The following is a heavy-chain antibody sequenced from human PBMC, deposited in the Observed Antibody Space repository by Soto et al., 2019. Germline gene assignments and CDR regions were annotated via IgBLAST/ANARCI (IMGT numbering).Heavy chain of an antibody. CDR2: IYYSGST. CDR3: ASLRRGLHYDILTGYHIFPMDY. J-gene: IGHJ4*02. CDR1: GGSISSSSYY. V-gene: IGHV4-39*01. Sequence: PSETLSLTCTVSGGSISSSSYYWGWIRQPPGKGLEWIGSIYYSGSTYYNPSLKSRVTISVDTSKNQFSLKLSSVTAADTAVYYCASLRRGLHYDILTGYHIFPMDYWGQGTLVTVSS. D-gene: IGHD3-9*01.